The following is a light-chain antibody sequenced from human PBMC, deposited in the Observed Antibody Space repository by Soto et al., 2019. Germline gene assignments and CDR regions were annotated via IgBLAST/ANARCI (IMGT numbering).Light chain of an antibody. CDR3: QQYGSPPVT. Sequence: EIVLTQSPGTLSLSPGERATLSCRASQSVSSTYVAWYQQKPGQPPRLLIYGASSRATGIPDRFSGRGSGTDSALTITRLDSEDFAVYYLQQYGSPPVTFGQGTRVDIK. CDR2: GAS. J-gene: IGKJ5*01. CDR1: QSVSSTY. V-gene: IGKV3-20*01.